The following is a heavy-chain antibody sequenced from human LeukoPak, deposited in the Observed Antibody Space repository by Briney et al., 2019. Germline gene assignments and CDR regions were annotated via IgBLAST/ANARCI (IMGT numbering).Heavy chain of an antibody. Sequence: ASVKVSFKPSGYTFTGYYMHWVRQAPGQGLEWMGWINPNSGGTNYAQKFQGRVTMTRDTSISTAYMELSRLRSDDTAVYYCARDEGYCSGGSCHDSVYFDYWGEGWLVTVSS. J-gene: IGHJ4*01. CDR1: GYTFTGYY. V-gene: IGHV1-2*02. CDR3: ARDEGYCSGGSCHDSVYFDY. D-gene: IGHD2-15*01. CDR2: INPNSGGT.